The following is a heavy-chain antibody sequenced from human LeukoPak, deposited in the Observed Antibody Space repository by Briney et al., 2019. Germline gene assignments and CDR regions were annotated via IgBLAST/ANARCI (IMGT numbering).Heavy chain of an antibody. Sequence: GGSLRLSCSVSGFIFSRYGMHWVRQAPGKGLEWVAVIWYYGSQEYYADSVKGRFTISRDNSKSTLFLEINSLRAEDTAQYYCARADETNMDYWGQGTLVIVS. CDR1: GFIFSRYG. CDR2: IWYYGSQE. D-gene: IGHD2/OR15-2a*01. CDR3: ARADETNMDY. V-gene: IGHV3-33*01. J-gene: IGHJ4*02.